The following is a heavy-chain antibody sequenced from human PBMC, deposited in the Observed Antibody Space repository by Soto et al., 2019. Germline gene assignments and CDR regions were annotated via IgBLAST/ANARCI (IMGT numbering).Heavy chain of an antibody. V-gene: IGHV1-46*01. Sequence: QVHLVQSGAEVKKPGASVNVSCQASGSITNHHMHWVRQAPGQGLEWMGICNPSGLSTTYEQKFRGRVTITRDTSTSTVYMELSSLTSEDTAVYFCAKVTHRGPIAVAGPLGSWGQGTLVIVSS. CDR1: GSITNHH. CDR2: CNPSGLST. D-gene: IGHD6-19*01. CDR3: AKVTHRGPIAVAGPLGS. J-gene: IGHJ4*02.